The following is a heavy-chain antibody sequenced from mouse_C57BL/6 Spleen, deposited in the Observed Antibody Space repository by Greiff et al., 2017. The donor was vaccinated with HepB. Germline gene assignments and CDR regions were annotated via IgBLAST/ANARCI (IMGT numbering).Heavy chain of an antibody. D-gene: IGHD1-1*01. J-gene: IGHJ2*01. CDR3: ARRGNYYGSSPSFDY. CDR1: GYTFTSYW. CDR2: IDPSDSYT. Sequence: QVQLQQSGAELVKPGASVKLSCKASGYTFTSYWMQWVKQRPGQGLEWIGEIDPSDSYTNYNQKFKGKATLTVDTSSSTAYMQLSSLTSEDSAVYYCARRGNYYGSSPSFDYWGQGTTLTVSS. V-gene: IGHV1-50*01.